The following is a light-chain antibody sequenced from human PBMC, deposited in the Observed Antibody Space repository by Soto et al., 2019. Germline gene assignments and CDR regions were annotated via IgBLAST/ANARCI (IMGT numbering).Light chain of an antibody. CDR3: SSYTISSTYV. CDR2: EVS. CDR1: RSDFGSYNY. Sequence: QSALTQPASVSGSPGQSITISCTGARSDFGSYNYVSWYQQSPGKAPKVMSYEVSNRPSGVSNRFSGPKSGSTASLTISGLQAEDAADYYCSSYTISSTYVFGTGTTVTVL. J-gene: IGLJ1*01. V-gene: IGLV2-14*01.